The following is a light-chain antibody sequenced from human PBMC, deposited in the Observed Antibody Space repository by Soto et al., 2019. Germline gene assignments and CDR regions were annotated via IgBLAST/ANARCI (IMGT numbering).Light chain of an antibody. J-gene: IGLJ2*01. CDR1: SSNIGSNT. CDR3: AAWDDSLKGGV. Sequence: QSVLTQPPSASGTPGQRVTISCSGSSSNIGSNTVNWYQQLPGTAPKLLIYSNNQRPSGVPGRFSGSKSGTSASLAISGLQSEDEADYYCAAWDDSLKGGVFGGGTKLTVL. CDR2: SNN. V-gene: IGLV1-44*01.